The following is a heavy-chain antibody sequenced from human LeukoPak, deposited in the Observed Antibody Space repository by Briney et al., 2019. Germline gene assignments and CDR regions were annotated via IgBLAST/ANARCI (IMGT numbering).Heavy chain of an antibody. D-gene: IGHD6-19*01. V-gene: IGHV3-23*01. CDR3: AKGFLGGTDQYFDS. CDR1: GSTFSSYA. CDR2: IGSGGGST. Sequence: GGSLRLFCEASGSTFSSYAMNWVRQAPGKGLEWVSAIGSGGGSTDYADSVQGRFTISRDNSKSTLYLQMNSLRAEDTAVYYCAKGFLGGTDQYFDSWGQGTLVTVSS. J-gene: IGHJ4*02.